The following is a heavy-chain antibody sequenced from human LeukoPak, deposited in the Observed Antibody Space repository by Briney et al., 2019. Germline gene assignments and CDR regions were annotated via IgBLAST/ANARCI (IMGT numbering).Heavy chain of an antibody. V-gene: IGHV3-21*01. D-gene: IGHD2-15*01. J-gene: IGHJ5*02. CDR1: GFTFSSYS. CDR2: VSSSSSYI. CDR3: ARDPYCSGGSCYFGWFDP. Sequence: PGGSLRLSCAASGFTFSSYSMNWVRQAPGKGLEWVSFVSSSSSYIYYADSVKGRFTISRDNAKNSLYLQMNSLRAEDTAVYYCARDPYCSGGSCYFGWFDPWGQGTLVTVSS.